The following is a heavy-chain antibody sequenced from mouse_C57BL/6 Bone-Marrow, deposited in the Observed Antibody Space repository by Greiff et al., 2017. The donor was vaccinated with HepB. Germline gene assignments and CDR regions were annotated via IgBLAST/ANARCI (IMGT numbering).Heavy chain of an antibody. D-gene: IGHD3-3*01. Sequence: QVQLQQSGPELVKPGASVKLSCKASGYTFTSYWMHWVKQRPGQGLEWIGMIHPEGGFTNYNEKFKSKATLTADKSSSTAYMEISSMTSADAAVSFCARGDPRARTRFAYWGQGTLVTVCA. CDR2: IHPEGGFT. CDR1: GYTFTSYW. CDR3: ARGDPRARTRFAY. V-gene: IGHV1-64*01. J-gene: IGHJ3*01.